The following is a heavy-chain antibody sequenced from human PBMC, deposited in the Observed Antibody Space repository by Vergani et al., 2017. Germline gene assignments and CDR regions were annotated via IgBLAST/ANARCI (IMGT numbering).Heavy chain of an antibody. V-gene: IGHV4-34*01. Sequence: QVQLQQWGAGLLKPSETLSLTCAVYGGSFSGYYWSWFRQPPGKGLEWIGYIYYSGSTYYNPSLKSRVTISVDTSKNQFSLKLSSVTAADTAVYYCAREYEWELLHFAFDIWGQGTMVTVSS. J-gene: IGHJ3*02. CDR3: AREYEWELLHFAFDI. CDR2: IYYSGST. CDR1: GGSFSGYY. D-gene: IGHD1-26*01.